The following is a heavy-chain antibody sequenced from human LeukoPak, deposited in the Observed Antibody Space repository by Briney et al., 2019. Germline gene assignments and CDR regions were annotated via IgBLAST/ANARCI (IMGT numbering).Heavy chain of an antibody. Sequence: GGSLRLSCAASGFSFNNYALYWVRQAPGKGLEWVAVISFDGRQQYYSDSVKGRFSISRDNSKNTLFLQMHSLRPEDTALYYCARDGFDYGDYVSFSYYYMDVWGKGTTVTVSS. D-gene: IGHD4-17*01. J-gene: IGHJ6*03. CDR1: GFSFNNYA. V-gene: IGHV3-30*04. CDR2: ISFDGRQQ. CDR3: ARDGFDYGDYVSFSYYYMDV.